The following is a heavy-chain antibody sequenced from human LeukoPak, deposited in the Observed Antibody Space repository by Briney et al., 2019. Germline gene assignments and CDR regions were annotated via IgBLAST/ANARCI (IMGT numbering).Heavy chain of an antibody. D-gene: IGHD6-6*01. CDR2: ITTTNSHI. Sequence: GGSLRLSCAASGFTFSSYPMSWVRQAPGKGLEWVSYITTTNSHIYYGDSVKGRFTISRDNAKNSLYLQMNSLRAEDTAVYYCARCSGVFGSSGYWGQGTLVTVSS. V-gene: IGHV3-21*01. CDR3: ARCSGVFGSSGY. CDR1: GFTFSSYP. J-gene: IGHJ4*02.